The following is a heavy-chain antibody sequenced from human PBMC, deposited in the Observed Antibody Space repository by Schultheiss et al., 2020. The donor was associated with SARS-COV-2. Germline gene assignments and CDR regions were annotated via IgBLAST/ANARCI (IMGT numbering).Heavy chain of an antibody. V-gene: IGHV1-18*04. D-gene: IGHD3-3*01. CDR3: ARGRTGYDFWSGLGY. CDR1: GYTFTSYG. Sequence: ASVKVSCKASGYTFTSYGISWVRQAPGQGLEWMGWISAYNGNTNYAQKLQGRVTMTTDTSTSTAYMELRSLRSDDTAVYYCARGRTGYDFWSGLGYWGQGTLVTVSS. J-gene: IGHJ4*02. CDR2: ISAYNGNT.